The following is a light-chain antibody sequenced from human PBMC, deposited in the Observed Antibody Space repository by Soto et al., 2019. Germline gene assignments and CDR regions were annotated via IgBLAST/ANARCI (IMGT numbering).Light chain of an antibody. CDR2: GAS. Sequence: EIVLTQSPGTLSLSPGERATLSCRASQSVSSSYLAWYQQKPGQAPRLLIYGASIRATGIPDRFSGSGSGTDFTLTISRLEPEDAAVYYYQQFGGSPRTFGQGTRVEIK. V-gene: IGKV3-20*01. J-gene: IGKJ1*01. CDR1: QSVSSSY. CDR3: QQFGGSPRT.